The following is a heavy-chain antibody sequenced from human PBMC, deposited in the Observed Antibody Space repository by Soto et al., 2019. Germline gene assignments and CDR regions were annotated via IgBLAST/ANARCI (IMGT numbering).Heavy chain of an antibody. D-gene: IGHD3-16*02. J-gene: IGHJ5*02. CDR3: ARGVTFGGVIAPRFDP. CDR2: IHNSGTT. V-gene: IGHV4-31*03. Sequence: QVQLQESGPGLVKPSQTLSLICTVSGGSISSGDYYWSWIRQHPGKDLEWIGYIHNSGTTYYIPPLKSRVTMSIDTSKILLSLKVTSVTAADTAVYYCARGVTFGGVIAPRFDPWGQGILVTVSS. CDR1: GGSISSGDYY.